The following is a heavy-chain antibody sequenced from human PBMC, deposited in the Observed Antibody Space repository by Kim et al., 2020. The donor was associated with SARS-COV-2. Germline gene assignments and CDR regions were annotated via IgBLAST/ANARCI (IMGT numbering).Heavy chain of an antibody. D-gene: IGHD3-22*01. Sequence: LKRRVTISVDTSKNQFSLKRSSVTAADTAVYYCARGTYYYDSSGLTPFDYWGQGTLVTVSS. J-gene: IGHJ4*02. CDR3: ARGTYYYDSSGLTPFDY. V-gene: IGHV4-59*09.